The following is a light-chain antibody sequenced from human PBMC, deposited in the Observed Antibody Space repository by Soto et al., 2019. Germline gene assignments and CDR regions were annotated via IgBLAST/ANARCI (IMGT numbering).Light chain of an antibody. CDR3: SSYTTTSAFV. CDR1: TNDVGGYNY. V-gene: IGLV2-14*01. J-gene: IGLJ1*01. CDR2: EVS. Sequence: QSVLTQPASVSGSPGQSITISCTGTTNDVGGYNYVSWYQQHPGQAPKLMIYEVSNRPSGVSDRFSGSKSGSTASLTISGLQTEDEADYFCSSYTTTSAFVFGTGTKLTVL.